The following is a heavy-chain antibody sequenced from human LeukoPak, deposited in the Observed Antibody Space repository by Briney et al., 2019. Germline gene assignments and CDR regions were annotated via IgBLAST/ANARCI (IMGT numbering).Heavy chain of an antibody. CDR3: ARDTVTVHPYNWFDP. D-gene: IGHD4-17*01. Sequence: ASVKVSCKASGYTFTGYYMHWVRQAPGQGLEWMGWINANSGGTNYAQKFQGRVTMTRDTSISTAYMELSRLRSDDTAVYYCARDTVTVHPYNWFDPWGQGTLVTVSS. J-gene: IGHJ5*02. CDR1: GYTFTGYY. CDR2: INANSGGT. V-gene: IGHV1-2*02.